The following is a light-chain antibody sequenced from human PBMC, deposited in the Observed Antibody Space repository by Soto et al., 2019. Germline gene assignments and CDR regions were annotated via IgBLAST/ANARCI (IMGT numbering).Light chain of an antibody. CDR3: QQYGSSPYT. V-gene: IGKV3D-20*01. CDR2: DAS. J-gene: IGKJ2*01. CDR1: QSVSSSY. Sequence: EIVLTQSPATQSLSPGERATLSSGVSQSVSSSYLAWYQQKPGLAPRLLIYDASSRATGIPDRFSGSGSGTDFTLTISRLEPEDFAVYYCQQYGSSPYTFGQGTKLEIK.